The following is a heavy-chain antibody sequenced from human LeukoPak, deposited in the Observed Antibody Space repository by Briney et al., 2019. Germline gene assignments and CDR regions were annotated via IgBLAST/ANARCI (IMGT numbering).Heavy chain of an antibody. CDR3: ARESPDYYDNQFDY. D-gene: IGHD3-22*01. V-gene: IGHV4-59*01. CDR2: IYYSGST. J-gene: IGHJ4*02. CDR1: GGSISSYY. Sequence: SETLSLTCTVSGGSISSYYWSWIRQPPGKGLEWIGYIYYSGSTNYNPSLNSRVTISVDTSKNQFSLRLSSVTAADTAVYYCARESPDYYDNQFDYWGQGTLVTVSS.